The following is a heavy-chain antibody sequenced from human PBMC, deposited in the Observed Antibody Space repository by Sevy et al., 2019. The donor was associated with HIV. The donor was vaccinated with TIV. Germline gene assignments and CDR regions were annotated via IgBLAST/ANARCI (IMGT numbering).Heavy chain of an antibody. V-gene: IGHV4-59*13. Sequence: SETLSLTCTVSGGSISSYYWSWIRQPPGKGLEWIGYIYYSGSTNYNPSLKSRVTISVDTSKNQFSLKLSSVTAADTAVYYCARGPYCSSTSCYQDYWGQGTLVTVSS. D-gene: IGHD2-2*01. J-gene: IGHJ4*02. CDR3: ARGPYCSSTSCYQDY. CDR2: IYYSGST. CDR1: GGSISSYY.